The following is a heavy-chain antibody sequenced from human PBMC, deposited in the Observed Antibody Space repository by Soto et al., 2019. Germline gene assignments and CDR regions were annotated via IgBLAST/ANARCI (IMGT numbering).Heavy chain of an antibody. CDR1: GDSMTSGDYS. J-gene: IGHJ4*02. CDR2: IYRTGNT. D-gene: IGHD2-2*01. V-gene: IGHV4-30-2*01. Sequence: QLQLQESGSRLVKSSQTLSLTCTVSGDSMTSGDYSWSWIRQPPWKGLEWLGYIYRTGNTHYSPSLKSRVSISQDRSKNQFSLELTSVTAADTAVYYCARGDYQYSIDYWGQGTLVTVSS. CDR3: ARGDYQYSIDY.